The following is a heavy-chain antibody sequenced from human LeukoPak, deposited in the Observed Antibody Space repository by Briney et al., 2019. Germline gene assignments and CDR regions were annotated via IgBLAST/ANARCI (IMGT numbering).Heavy chain of an antibody. D-gene: IGHD6-13*01. V-gene: IGHV4-38-2*01. CDR1: GYSISSGYY. Sequence: SETLSLTCAVSGYSISSGYYWGWIRQPPGKGLEWIGSIYHSGSTYYNPSLRSRVTISVDTSKNQFSLKLSSVTAADTAVYYCASYPFGYSSSWHNWFDPWGQGTLVTVSS. CDR3: ASYPFGYSSSWHNWFDP. CDR2: IYHSGST. J-gene: IGHJ5*02.